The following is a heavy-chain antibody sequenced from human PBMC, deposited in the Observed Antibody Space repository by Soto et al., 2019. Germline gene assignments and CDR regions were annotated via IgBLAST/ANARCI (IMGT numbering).Heavy chain of an antibody. CDR1: GFTFSSYD. D-gene: IGHD3-22*01. J-gene: IGHJ3*02. V-gene: IGHV3-30*18. CDR3: AKDGPYDTTLGAFDI. CDR2: ISYDGSNK. Sequence: ESGGGVVQPGRSLRLSCAASGFTFSSYDMHWVRQAPGKGLQWVAVISYDGSNKYYADSVKGRFTISRDNSKNTLYLQMNSLRAEDTAVYYCAKDGPYDTTLGAFDIWGQGTMVTVSS.